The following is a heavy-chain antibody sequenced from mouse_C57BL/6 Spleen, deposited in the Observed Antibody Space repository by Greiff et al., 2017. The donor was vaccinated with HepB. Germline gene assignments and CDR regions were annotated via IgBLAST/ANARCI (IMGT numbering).Heavy chain of an antibody. Sequence: EVQLVESGGDLVKPGGSLKLSCAASGFTFSSYGMSWVRQTPDKRLEWVATISSGGSYTYYPDSVKGRFTISRDNAKNTLYLQMSSLKSEDTAMYYCARRGDDYDLYAMDYWGQGTSVTVSS. V-gene: IGHV5-6*01. CDR1: GFTFSSYG. CDR3: ARRGDDYDLYAMDY. J-gene: IGHJ4*01. D-gene: IGHD2-4*01. CDR2: ISSGGSYT.